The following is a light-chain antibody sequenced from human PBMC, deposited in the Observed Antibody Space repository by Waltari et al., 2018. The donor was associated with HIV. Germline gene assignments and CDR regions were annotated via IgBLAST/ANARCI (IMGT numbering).Light chain of an antibody. J-gene: IGLJ2*01. CDR2: EVT. CDR3: ASYTGSSTL. Sequence: QSALTQPAIVPGFPGRAITSASPGTSGYVGGFNFLSWFQQHPGQAPKLMIYEVTHRPSGVSNRFSGSKSGNTASLTISGLQADDEADYYCASYTGSSTLFGGGTKLTVL. V-gene: IGLV2-14*03. CDR1: SGYVGGFNF.